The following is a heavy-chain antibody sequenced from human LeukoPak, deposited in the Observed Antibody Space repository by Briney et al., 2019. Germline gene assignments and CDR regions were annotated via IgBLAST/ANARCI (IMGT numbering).Heavy chain of an antibody. CDR1: GFPFSTYS. CDR3: ARDQSSGPTPDAFDI. D-gene: IGHD3-22*01. J-gene: IGHJ3*02. V-gene: IGHV3-21*01. Sequence: PGGSLRLSCAASGFPFSTYSMNWVRQAPGKGLEWVSSISSGSYIYYADSVKGRFTISRDNAKNSLYLQMNSLRAEDTAVYYCARDQSSGPTPDAFDIWGQGTMVTVSS. CDR2: ISSGSYI.